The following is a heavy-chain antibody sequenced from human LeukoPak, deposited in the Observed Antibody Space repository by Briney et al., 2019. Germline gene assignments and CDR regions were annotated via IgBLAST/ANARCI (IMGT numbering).Heavy chain of an antibody. J-gene: IGHJ4*02. CDR3: ARDQYGSGTYYLYTPFEH. V-gene: IGHV3-23*01. D-gene: IGHD3-10*01. CDR2: ISGSGDRT. CDR1: GFTFSSYA. Sequence: GGSLRLSCAASGFTFSSYAMSWVRQAPGKGLEWVSAISGSGDRTDYADSVKGRFTISRDNSKNTLYLHMNSLRADDTAEYFCARDQYGSGTYYLYTPFEHWGQGILVTVSS.